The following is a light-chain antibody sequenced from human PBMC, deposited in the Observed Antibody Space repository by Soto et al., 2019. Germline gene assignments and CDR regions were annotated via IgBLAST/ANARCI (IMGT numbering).Light chain of an antibody. CDR1: QGISSA. Sequence: AIQLTQSPSSLSASVGDRVTITCRASQGISSALAWYQHKSGKPPKSLIYDASSLKSGVPSRFSGTGSGTDFTLTISSLQTEDFATYYYQQFNSYPLSFGGGTKVEI. CDR2: DAS. J-gene: IGKJ4*01. CDR3: QQFNSYPLS. V-gene: IGKV1-13*02.